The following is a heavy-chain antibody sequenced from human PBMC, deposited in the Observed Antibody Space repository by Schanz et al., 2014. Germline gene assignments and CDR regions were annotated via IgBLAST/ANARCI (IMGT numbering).Heavy chain of an antibody. J-gene: IGHJ4*02. CDR1: GGSISSYY. CDR3: ARRIWDGDYYYFDY. Sequence: QVQLQESGPGLVKPSETLSLTCTVSGGSISSYYWSWIRQPPGKGLEWIGLIYYRGNTNYNPSLTSRVTVSEDTAKNQFSRKLSSVTAADTAVYYCARRIWDGDYYYFDYWGQGTLVTVSS. V-gene: IGHV4-59*08. CDR2: IYYRGNT. D-gene: IGHD4-17*01.